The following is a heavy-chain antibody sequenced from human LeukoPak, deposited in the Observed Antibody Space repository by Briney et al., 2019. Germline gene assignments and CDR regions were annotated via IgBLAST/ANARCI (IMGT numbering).Heavy chain of an antibody. Sequence: GGSLRLSCVASGITFSSYGMHWVRQAPGKGLEWVAGISYGGSNKYYADSVKGRLTISRENSKNTLYLQMNSLRAEDTAVYYCAKDAESYYYESSGYPDSWGQGTLVTVSS. D-gene: IGHD3-22*01. CDR1: GITFSSYG. CDR3: AKDAESYYYESSGYPDS. J-gene: IGHJ4*02. CDR2: ISYGGSNK. V-gene: IGHV3-30*18.